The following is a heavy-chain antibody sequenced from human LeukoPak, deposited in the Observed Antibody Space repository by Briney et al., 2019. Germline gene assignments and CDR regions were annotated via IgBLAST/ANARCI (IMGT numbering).Heavy chain of an antibody. Sequence: ASVKVSCKASGYTFTSYGISWVRQAPGQGLEWMGIINPSGGSTSYAQKFQGRVTMTRDTSTSTVYMELSSLRSEDTAVYYCARVEQLEVDEGFDPWGQGTLVTVSS. CDR1: GYTFTSYG. J-gene: IGHJ5*02. D-gene: IGHD6-13*01. CDR3: ARVEQLEVDEGFDP. CDR2: INPSGGST. V-gene: IGHV1-46*01.